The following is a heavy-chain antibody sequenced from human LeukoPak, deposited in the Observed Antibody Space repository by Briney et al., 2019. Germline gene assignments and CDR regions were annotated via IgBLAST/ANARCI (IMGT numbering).Heavy chain of an antibody. J-gene: IGHJ6*03. CDR3: WRDSGNYDFWSGYLERPYYYYYMDV. D-gene: IGHD3-3*01. Sequence: SSVKVSCKASRGTFSSYAISWVRQAPGQGLEWMGGIIPIFGTANYAQKFQGRVTITADDSTTTASMELTSPSSEDTAVCYSWRDSGNYDFWSGYLERPYYYYYMDVWGKGTTVTVSS. V-gene: IGHV1-69*13. CDR1: RGTFSSYA. CDR2: IIPIFGTA.